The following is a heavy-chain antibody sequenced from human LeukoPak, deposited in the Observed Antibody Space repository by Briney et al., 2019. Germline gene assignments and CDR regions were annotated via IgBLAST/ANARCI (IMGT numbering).Heavy chain of an antibody. CDR1: GGSFSGYY. CDR2: INHSGST. V-gene: IGHV4-34*01. CDR3: ARTLDSRRYIVRRPYSMDV. Sequence: PSETLSLTCAVYGGSFSGYYWNWIRQPPGKGLEWLGEINHSGSTTYNRSLKSRVTISLDTSKNQFSLKLSSVTAADTAVYYCARTLDSRRYIVRRPYSMDVWGQGTTVTVSS. D-gene: IGHD3-22*01. J-gene: IGHJ6*02.